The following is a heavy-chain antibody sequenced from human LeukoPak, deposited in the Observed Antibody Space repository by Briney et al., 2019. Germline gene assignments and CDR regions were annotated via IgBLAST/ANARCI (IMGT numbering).Heavy chain of an antibody. Sequence: ASVNVSCKASGYTFSNYGITWVRQAPGQGLEWIGWISVYNGNANPPQNLPDRVTMTTDTSTSTAYLELRGRRADDTAVYYCARELRATPEQYFDLWGRGTQVTVSS. J-gene: IGHJ2*01. CDR2: ISVYNGNA. V-gene: IGHV1-18*01. D-gene: IGHD1-14*01. CDR1: GYTFSNYG. CDR3: ARELRATPEQYFDL.